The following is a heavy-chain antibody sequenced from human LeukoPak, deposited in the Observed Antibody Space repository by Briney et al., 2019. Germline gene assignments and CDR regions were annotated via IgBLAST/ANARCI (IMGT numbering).Heavy chain of an antibody. CDR3: ARDQSITIFGVANGYYYYYMDV. D-gene: IGHD3-3*01. CDR2: ISGSGGST. Sequence: GGSLRLSCVASGFAFSKYAMHWVRQAPGKGLEWVSAISGSGGSTYYADSVKGRFTISRDNAKNSLYLQMNSLRAEDTAVYYCARDQSITIFGVANGYYYYYMDVWGKGTTVTVSS. J-gene: IGHJ6*03. V-gene: IGHV3-21*01. CDR1: GFAFSKYA.